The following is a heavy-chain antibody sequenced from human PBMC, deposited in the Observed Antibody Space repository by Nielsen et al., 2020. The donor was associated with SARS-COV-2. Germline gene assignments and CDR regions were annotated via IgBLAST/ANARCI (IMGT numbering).Heavy chain of an antibody. V-gene: IGHV3-48*03. Sequence: GGSLRLSCAASEFTFSSYEMNWVRQAPGKGLEWVSYISSSGSTIYYADSVKGRFTISRDNAKNSLYLQMNSLRAEDTAVYYCARGGHDYYGSGSYYSMGWFDPWGQGTLVTVSS. CDR2: ISSSGSTI. CDR1: EFTFSSYE. D-gene: IGHD3-10*01. J-gene: IGHJ5*02. CDR3: ARGGHDYYGSGSYYSMGWFDP.